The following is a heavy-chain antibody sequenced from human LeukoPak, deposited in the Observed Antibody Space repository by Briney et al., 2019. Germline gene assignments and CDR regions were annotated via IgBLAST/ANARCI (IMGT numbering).Heavy chain of an antibody. CDR1: GFTVSSNY. V-gene: IGHV3-53*01. CDR2: IYSDGST. Sequence: PGGSLRLSCAASGFTVSSNYISWVRQAPGKGLQWVSVIYSDGSTYYADSVKGQFTISRDNSKNTLFLQMNSLRAEDTAIYYCAREKRIEATGTVAFDIWGQGTMVTVSS. D-gene: IGHD6-13*01. J-gene: IGHJ3*02. CDR3: AREKRIEATGTVAFDI.